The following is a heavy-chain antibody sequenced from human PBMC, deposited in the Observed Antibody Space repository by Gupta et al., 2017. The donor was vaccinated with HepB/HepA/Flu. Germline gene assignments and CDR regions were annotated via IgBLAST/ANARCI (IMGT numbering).Heavy chain of an antibody. J-gene: IGHJ6*02. CDR3: GKAXLERYYYYYGLDV. CDR2: IRDSGDGT. V-gene: IGHV3-23*01. D-gene: IGHD1-1*01. Sequence: EVQLLESGGGLVQPGGSLRLSCAASGFTFRNYAMSWVRQAPGKGLEWVSAIRDSGDGTYYADSGKGRFTISRDNSKNTLFLQMNSLTAEDKXVXYCGKAXLERYYYYYGLDVWGQGTTVNVSS. CDR1: GFTFRNYA.